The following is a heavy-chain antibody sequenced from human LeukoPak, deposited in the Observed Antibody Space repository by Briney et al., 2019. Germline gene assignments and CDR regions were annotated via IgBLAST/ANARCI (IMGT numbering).Heavy chain of an antibody. CDR2: ISGSGGST. CDR3: AKASGGGPFYYYYGMDV. V-gene: IGHV3-23*01. CDR1: GFTFSSYA. D-gene: IGHD2-15*01. J-gene: IGHJ6*02. Sequence: GGSLRLSCAASGFTFSSYAMSWVRQAPGKGLEWVSAISGSGGSTYYADSVKGRFTISRDNSKNTLYLQMNSLRAEDTAVYYCAKASGGGPFYYYYGMDVWGQGTTVTVSS.